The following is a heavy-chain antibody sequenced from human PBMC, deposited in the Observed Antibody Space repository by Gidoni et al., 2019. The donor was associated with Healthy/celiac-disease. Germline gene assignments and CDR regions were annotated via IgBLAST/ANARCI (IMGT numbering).Heavy chain of an antibody. CDR2: ISSSSSYI. CDR3: ARARGVYYYDSSASDAFDI. CDR1: GFTFSRYS. J-gene: IGHJ3*02. D-gene: IGHD3-22*01. V-gene: IGHV3-21*01. Sequence: EVQLVESGGGLVKPGGSLRLSCAASGFTFSRYSMNWVRQAPGKGLEWVSSISSSSSYIYYADSVKGRFTISRDNAKNSLYLQMNSLRAEDTAVYYCARARGVYYYDSSASDAFDIWGQGTMVTVSS.